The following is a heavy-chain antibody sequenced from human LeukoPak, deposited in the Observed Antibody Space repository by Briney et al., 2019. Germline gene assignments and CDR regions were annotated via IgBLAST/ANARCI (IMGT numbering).Heavy chain of an antibody. CDR3: ARDAYHSGDLDQ. Sequence: TGGSLRLACAAYVFTFSNPIMHRVRQAPGKGLEWVSFIRFGGTNRHYVDSVKGRFTTSRDNPNNMLYLQMNSLKFVDTAVYYCARDAYHSGDLDQWGEGTLVIVSS. CDR2: IRFGGTNR. V-gene: IGHV3-30*02. D-gene: IGHD3/OR15-3a*01. J-gene: IGHJ4*02. CDR1: VFTFSNPI.